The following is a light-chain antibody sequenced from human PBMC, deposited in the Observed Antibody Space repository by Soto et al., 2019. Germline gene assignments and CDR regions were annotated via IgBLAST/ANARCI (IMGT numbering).Light chain of an antibody. CDR2: GAS. CDR1: QSVSSSY. CDR3: QQYGSSPMWT. V-gene: IGKV3-20*01. J-gene: IGKJ1*01. Sequence: EIVLTQSPGTLSLSPGERATLSCRASQSVSSSYLAWYQQKPGQAPRLLIYGASSRATGIPDRFSGSGSGTDFPLTISRLEPEDFAVYYCQQYGSSPMWTFGQGTKVEIQ.